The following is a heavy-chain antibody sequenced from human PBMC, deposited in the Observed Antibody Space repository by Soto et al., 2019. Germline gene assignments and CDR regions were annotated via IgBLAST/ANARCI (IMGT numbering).Heavy chain of an antibody. CDR2: MTDDRPEI. J-gene: IGHJ4*02. CDR3: SRQNTLGAAPYFDY. Sequence: QLQLVESGGGVVQPGRSLKLSCVASGLPFRNYAFHWVRQAPGKGLEWLAVMTDDRPEIYYADSVQGRFTISRDNSKKTSQQQMNRRGGEATAVYYGSRQNTLGAAPYFDYWGQGTLVTVSA. CDR1: GLPFRNYA. V-gene: IGHV3-30-3*01. D-gene: IGHD1-26*01.